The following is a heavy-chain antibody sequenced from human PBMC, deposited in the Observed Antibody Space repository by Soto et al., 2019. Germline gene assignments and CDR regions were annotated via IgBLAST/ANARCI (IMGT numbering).Heavy chain of an antibody. CDR3: ARARGTYFDY. CDR2: IAAYNGDT. Sequence: QVQLVQSGAEVKKPGASVRVSYKASGYTFRNFGYSWLRQAPGQRPEWMGWIAAYNGDTNFAPSLRGRLTMTTDTSTTTVYMELNSLTSDDTAVYYCARARGTYFDYWGQGTLVTVSS. J-gene: IGHJ4*02. V-gene: IGHV1-18*01. CDR1: GYTFRNFG.